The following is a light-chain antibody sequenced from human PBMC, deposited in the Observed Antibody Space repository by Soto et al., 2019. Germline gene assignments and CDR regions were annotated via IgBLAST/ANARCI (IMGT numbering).Light chain of an antibody. J-gene: IGKJ1*01. Sequence: DIQMTQSPSTLSASVGDRVNITCRASQSISSWLAWYQQKPRKAPKLLIYKASSLESEVPSRFSGGGSGTDFTLTITSLQPDDFATYYCQQYDSYPWTFGQGTKVEIK. CDR2: KAS. V-gene: IGKV1-5*03. CDR3: QQYDSYPWT. CDR1: QSISSW.